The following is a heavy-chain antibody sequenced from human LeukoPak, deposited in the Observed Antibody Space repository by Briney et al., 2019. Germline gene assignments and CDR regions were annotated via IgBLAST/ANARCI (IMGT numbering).Heavy chain of an antibody. CDR2: IIPIFGTA. CDR3: ASSDGDLREYYYYYGMDV. J-gene: IGHJ6*02. Sequence: GSSVKVSCKASGGTFSSYAISWVRQAPGQGLEWMGGIIPIFGTANYAQKFQGRVTITADESTSTAYMELSSLRSEDTAVYYCASSDGDLREYYYYYGMDVWGQGTTVTVSS. D-gene: IGHD4-17*01. CDR1: GGTFSSYA. V-gene: IGHV1-69*01.